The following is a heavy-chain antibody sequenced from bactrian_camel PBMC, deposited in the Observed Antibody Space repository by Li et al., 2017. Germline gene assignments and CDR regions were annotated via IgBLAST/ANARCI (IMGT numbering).Heavy chain of an antibody. CDR2: IDRDGTI. D-gene: IGHD2*01. V-gene: IGHV3S67*01. CDR3: AAEVVLGRCLGGYEYKS. Sequence: VQLVESGGGLVQPGGSLRLSCAASALTSSYYDMTWVRQAPGQKREAVAAIDRDGTINYANSVKGRFAISKDNTKNILYLQMNTLQPEDSGTYQCAAEVVLGRCLGGYEYKSWGQGTQVTVS. CDR1: ALTSSYYD. J-gene: IGHJ4*01.